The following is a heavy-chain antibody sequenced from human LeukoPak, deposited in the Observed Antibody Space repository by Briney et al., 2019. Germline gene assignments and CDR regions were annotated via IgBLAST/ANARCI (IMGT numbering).Heavy chain of an antibody. CDR1: GGTFSSYA. CDR2: IIPIFGTA. J-gene: IGHJ3*02. Sequence: SVMVSCKASGGTFSSYAISWVRQAPGQGLEWMGGIIPIFGTANYAQKFQGRVTTTADESTSTAYMELSSLRSEDTAVYYCARAGSYYGDAFDIWGQGTMVTVSS. V-gene: IGHV1-69*13. CDR3: ARAGSYYGDAFDI. D-gene: IGHD1-26*01.